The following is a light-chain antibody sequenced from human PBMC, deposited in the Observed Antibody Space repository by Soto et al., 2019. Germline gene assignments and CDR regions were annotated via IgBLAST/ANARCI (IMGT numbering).Light chain of an antibody. V-gene: IGKV3-15*01. Sequence: EIVMTQSPATLSVSPGDRATLSSRASQSVSSIAWYQQKPGQPPRLLIYGASRRSTNIPARFSGGGSDTEFPLAISNLQSEDFAVYYCQYYDNWRLSFGGGTTLVIK. CDR1: QSVSS. J-gene: IGKJ4*01. CDR2: GAS. CDR3: QYYDNWRLS.